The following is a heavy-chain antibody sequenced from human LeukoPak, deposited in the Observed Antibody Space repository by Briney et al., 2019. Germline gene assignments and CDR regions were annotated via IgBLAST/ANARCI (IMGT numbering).Heavy chain of an antibody. CDR3: ARSRGRLGWFDP. D-gene: IGHD3-10*01. CDR2: MNPNSANT. V-gene: IGHV1-8*01. J-gene: IGHJ5*02. Sequence: ASVKVSCKASGYTFPTYDIHWVRQATGQGLEWMGWMNPNSANTGYAQKFQGRVTMTRNTSIDTAYMELSSLRSEDTAVYYCARSRGRLGWFDPWGQGTLVTVSS. CDR1: GYTFPTYD.